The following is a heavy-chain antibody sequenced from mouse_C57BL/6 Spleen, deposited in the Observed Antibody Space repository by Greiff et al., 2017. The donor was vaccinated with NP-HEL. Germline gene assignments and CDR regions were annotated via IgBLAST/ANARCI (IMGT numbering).Heavy chain of an antibody. J-gene: IGHJ4*01. V-gene: IGHV1-18*01. D-gene: IGHD1-1*01. CDR1: GYTFTDYN. CDR3: ARSLITTVEGDY. Sequence: EVKLMESGPELVKPGASVKIPCKASGYTFTDYNMDWVKQSHGKSLEWIGDINPNNGGTIYNQKFKGKATLTVDKSSSTAYMELRSLTSEDTAVYYCARSLITTVEGDYWGQGTSVTVSS. CDR2: INPNNGGT.